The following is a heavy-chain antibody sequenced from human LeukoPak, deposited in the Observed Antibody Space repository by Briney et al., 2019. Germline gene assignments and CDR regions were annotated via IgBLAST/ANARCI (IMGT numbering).Heavy chain of an antibody. D-gene: IGHD3-22*01. CDR3: ARERGRRGYYDSSGYYMESSY. CDR1: GFTFSDYY. J-gene: IGHJ4*02. V-gene: IGHV3-11*01. Sequence: PGGSLRLSCAASGFTFSDYYMSWIRQAPGKGLEWVSYISSSGSTIYYADSVKGRFTISRDNAKNSLYQQMNSLRAEDTAVYYCARERGRRGYYDSSGYYMESSYWGQGTLVTVSS. CDR2: ISSSGSTI.